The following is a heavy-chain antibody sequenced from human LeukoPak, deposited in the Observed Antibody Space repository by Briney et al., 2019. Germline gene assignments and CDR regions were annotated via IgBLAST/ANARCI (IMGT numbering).Heavy chain of an antibody. CDR1: GGSFSGYY. Sequence: PSETLSPTCAVYGGSFSGYYWSWIRQPPGKGLEWIGEINHSGSTNYNPSLKSRVTISVDTSKNQFSLKLSSVTAADTAVYYCARGCSSTSCYYYWGQGTLVTVSS. CDR3: ARGCSSTSCYYY. CDR2: INHSGST. V-gene: IGHV4-34*01. D-gene: IGHD2-2*01. J-gene: IGHJ4*02.